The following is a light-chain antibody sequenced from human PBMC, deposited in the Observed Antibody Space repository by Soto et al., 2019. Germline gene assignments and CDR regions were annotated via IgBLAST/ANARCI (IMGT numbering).Light chain of an antibody. J-gene: IGKJ5*01. CDR3: QLRSTWPPIP. CDR2: DAS. Sequence: EVVLTQSPATLSLSPGERATLSCRASQSVSNYLAWYQQKPGQAPRLLIYDASNRATGIPARFSGSGSGTDFTLTITSLAPEDFAGYFCQLRSTWPPIPFGQGTRLEIK. CDR1: QSVSNY. V-gene: IGKV3-11*01.